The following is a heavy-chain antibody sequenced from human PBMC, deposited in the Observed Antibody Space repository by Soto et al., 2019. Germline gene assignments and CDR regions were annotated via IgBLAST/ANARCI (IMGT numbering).Heavy chain of an antibody. CDR2: IKQDGSEK. V-gene: IGHV3-7*05. D-gene: IGHD3-3*01. Sequence: EVQLVESGGGLVQPGGSLRLSCAASGFTFSGYWMNWVRQAPGKGLEWVANIKQDGSEKNYVDSVKGRFTVSRDNAKKSLYLQMNSLTAEDTAVYFCARVLALSGVFVWGQGTLVTVS. CDR1: GFTFSGYW. CDR3: ARVLALSGVFV. J-gene: IGHJ4*02.